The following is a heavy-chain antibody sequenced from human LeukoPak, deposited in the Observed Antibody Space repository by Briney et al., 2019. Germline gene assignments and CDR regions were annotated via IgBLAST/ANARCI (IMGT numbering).Heavy chain of an antibody. CDR1: GFTFSSYG. CDR3: AKERDTAMVTIDY. CDR2: IRYDGSNK. Sequence: GGSLRLSCAASGFTFSSYGMHWVRQARGKGLEWVAFIRYDGSNKYYADSVKGRFAISRDNSKNTLYLQMNSLRAEDTAVYYCAKERDTAMVTIDYWGQGTLVTVSS. V-gene: IGHV3-30*02. D-gene: IGHD5-18*01. J-gene: IGHJ4*02.